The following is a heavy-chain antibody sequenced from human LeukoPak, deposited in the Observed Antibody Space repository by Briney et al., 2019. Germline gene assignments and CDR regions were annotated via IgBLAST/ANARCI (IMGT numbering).Heavy chain of an antibody. D-gene: IGHD1-14*01. V-gene: IGHV4-31*11. CDR3: ASSPNQYFIDY. Sequence: PSETLSLTCAVSGYSISSGYYWSWIRQHPGKGLESIGYIFYRGSTYYNPSLKSRLTISVDTSKNQFSLKLNSVTDADTAVYYCASSPNQYFIDYWGQGALVTVSS. CDR2: IFYRGST. J-gene: IGHJ4*02. CDR1: GYSISSGYY.